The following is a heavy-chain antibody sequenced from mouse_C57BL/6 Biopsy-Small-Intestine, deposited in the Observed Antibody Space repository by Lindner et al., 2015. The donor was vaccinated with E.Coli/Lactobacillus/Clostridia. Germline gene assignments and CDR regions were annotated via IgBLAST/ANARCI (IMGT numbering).Heavy chain of an antibody. J-gene: IGHJ3*01. D-gene: IGHD2-4*01. CDR3: ARGGYYDSNVFAY. Sequence: VQLQESGAELARPGASVKMSCKASGYTFTSYTIHWVKQRPGQGLEWIGYINPSSGYTKYNQKFKDKATLTADKSSSSAYMQLSSLTSEDSAVYYCARGGYYDSNVFAYWGQGTLVTVSA. CDR2: INPSSGYT. V-gene: IGHV1-4*01. CDR1: GYTFTSYT.